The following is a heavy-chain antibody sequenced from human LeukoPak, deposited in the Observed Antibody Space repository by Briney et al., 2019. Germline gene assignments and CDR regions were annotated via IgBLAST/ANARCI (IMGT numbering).Heavy chain of an antibody. CDR3: ARHLATGALDV. CDR2: TFYRSKWYN. J-gene: IGHJ3*01. V-gene: IGHV6-1*01. Sequence: SQTLSLTCATSGDSVSSNSVTWNWIRQSPSRGLELLGRTFYRSKWYNDYAVSVKSRITINPDTSKNQISLQLNSVTPDDTAVYYCARHLATGALDVWGQGTMVTVSS. CDR1: GDSVSSNSVT. D-gene: IGHD5-24*01.